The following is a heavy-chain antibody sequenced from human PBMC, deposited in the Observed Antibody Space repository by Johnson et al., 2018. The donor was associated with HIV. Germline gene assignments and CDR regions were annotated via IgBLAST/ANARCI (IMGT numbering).Heavy chain of an antibody. CDR3: ARESTPWGGDYVGYSFDL. CDR1: GFTFSSYG. D-gene: IGHD4-17*01. CDR2: ISSSGTSI. J-gene: IGHJ3*01. Sequence: VQLVESGGGVVQPGRSLRLSCAASGFTFSSYGMHWVRQAPGKGLEWISHISSSGTSIFYADSVKGRFTISRDNAKKLLYIQMSGLTGEDTATYYCARESTPWGGDYVGYSFDLWGQGTTVTVTS. V-gene: IGHV3-48*04.